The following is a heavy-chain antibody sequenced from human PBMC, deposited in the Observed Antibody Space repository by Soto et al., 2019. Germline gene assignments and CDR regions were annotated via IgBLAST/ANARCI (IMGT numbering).Heavy chain of an antibody. D-gene: IGHD6-6*01. CDR3: ARGWYSSSSRSYFDY. J-gene: IGHJ4*02. CDR1: GGSFSGYY. V-gene: IGHV4-34*01. Sequence: PSETLSLTCAVYGGSFSGYYWSWIRQPPGKGLEWIGEINHSGSTNYNPSLKSRVTISVDTSKNQFSLKLSSVTAADTAVYYCARGWYSSSSRSYFDYWGQGTLVTVSS. CDR2: INHSGST.